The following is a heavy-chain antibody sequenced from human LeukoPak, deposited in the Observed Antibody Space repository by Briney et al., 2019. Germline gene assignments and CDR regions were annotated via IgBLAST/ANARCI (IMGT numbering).Heavy chain of an antibody. CDR3: ARDWELPTVTNPNWYFDL. D-gene: IGHD1-26*01. J-gene: IGHJ2*01. CDR1: GFTFSSYW. CDR2: INTDGSST. V-gene: IGHV3-74*01. Sequence: GGSLRLSCAASGFTFSSYWMHWVRQAPEEGLVWVSRINTDGSSTSYADSVKGRFTISRDNAKNTLYLQMNSLRAEDTAVYYCARDWELPTVTNPNWYFDLWGRGTLVTVSS.